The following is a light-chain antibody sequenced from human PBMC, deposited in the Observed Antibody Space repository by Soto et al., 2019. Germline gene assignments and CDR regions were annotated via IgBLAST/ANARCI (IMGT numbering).Light chain of an antibody. CDR1: SSDVGAYNY. CDR3: SSYTSSSTLYV. J-gene: IGLJ1*01. CDR2: EVS. V-gene: IGLV2-14*01. Sequence: QSVLTQPGSVSGSPGQSIIISCVGTSSDVGAYNYVSWYQQHPGKAPKLMIYEVSNRPSGVSNRFSGSKSGNTASLTISGLQAEDEADYYCSSYTSSSTLYVFGTGSKVTVL.